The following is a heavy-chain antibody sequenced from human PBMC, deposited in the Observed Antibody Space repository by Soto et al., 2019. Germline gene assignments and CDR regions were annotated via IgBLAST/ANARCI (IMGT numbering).Heavy chain of an antibody. J-gene: IGHJ4*02. CDR1: GFIFSNYG. CDR3: AITSVADASFDY. V-gene: IGHV3-30*03. Sequence: PGGSLRLSCAGSGFIFSNYGMHWVRQAPGKGLEWVAFISYDGGETFYADSVKGRFTISRDNSKSTVFLHMNSLKKEDTAVYYYAITSVADASFDYWGQGTLVTVSS. CDR2: ISYDGGET. D-gene: IGHD5-12*01.